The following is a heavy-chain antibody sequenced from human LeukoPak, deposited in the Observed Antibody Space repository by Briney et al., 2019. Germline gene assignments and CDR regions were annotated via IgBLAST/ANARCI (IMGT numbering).Heavy chain of an antibody. Sequence: GGSLRLSCVASGFSVSDAWMNWVRQAPGKGLEWVSSISSSSSYIYYADSVKGRFTISRDNAKNSLYLQMNSLRAEDTAVYYCARIIAAGIIDYWGQGTLVTVSS. CDR3: ARIIAAGIIDY. V-gene: IGHV3-21*01. CDR2: ISSSSSYI. CDR1: GFSVSDAW. J-gene: IGHJ4*02. D-gene: IGHD6-13*01.